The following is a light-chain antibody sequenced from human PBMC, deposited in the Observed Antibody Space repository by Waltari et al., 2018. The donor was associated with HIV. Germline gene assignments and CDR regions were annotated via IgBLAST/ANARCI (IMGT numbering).Light chain of an antibody. J-gene: IGKJ3*01. CDR1: QDINLY. V-gene: IGKV1-9*01. Sequence: DIQLTQSPSFLSASVGDRVTITCRASQDINLYLAWYQQEPGKAPNLLISAASTLLSGVPSRFSGSGSGTEFTLTISSLQPEDFATYYCQQLYRYPLTFGPGTTVDI. CDR2: AAS. CDR3: QQLYRYPLT.